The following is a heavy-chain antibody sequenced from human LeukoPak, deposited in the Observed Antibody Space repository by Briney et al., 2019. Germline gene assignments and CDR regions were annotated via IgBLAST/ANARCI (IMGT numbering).Heavy chain of an antibody. CDR2: IKQDGSEK. J-gene: IGHJ4*02. CDR3: AGGSYKYGFFDD. CDR1: GFTFSTYW. D-gene: IGHD1-26*01. V-gene: IGHV3-7*01. Sequence: PGGSLRLSCAASGFTFSTYWMSWVRQAPGKGLEWVANIKQDGSEKYYVDSVKGRFTISRDNAKNSLYLQMNSLRAEDTAMYYCAGGSYKYGFFDDWGQGTLVTVSS.